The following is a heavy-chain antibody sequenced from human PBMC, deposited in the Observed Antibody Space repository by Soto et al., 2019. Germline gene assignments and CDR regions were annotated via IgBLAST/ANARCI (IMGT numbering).Heavy chain of an antibody. V-gene: IGHV4-59*01. CDR1: GGSISSYY. Sequence: SETLSLICTVSGGSISSYYWSWIRQPPGKGLEWIGYIYYSGSTNYNPSLKSRVTISVDTSKNQFSLKLSSVTAADTAVYYCARVGYDFWSGRTYYMDVWGKGTTVTVSS. CDR3: ARVGYDFWSGRTYYMDV. D-gene: IGHD3-3*01. J-gene: IGHJ6*03. CDR2: IYYSGST.